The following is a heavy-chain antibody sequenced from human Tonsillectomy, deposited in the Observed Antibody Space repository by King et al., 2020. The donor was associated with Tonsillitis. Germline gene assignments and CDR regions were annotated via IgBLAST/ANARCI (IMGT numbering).Heavy chain of an antibody. CDR2: ISYDGTNK. CDR1: GFTFSTYA. Sequence: VQLVESGGGVVQPGRSLRLSCAASGFTFSTYAMHWVRQAPGKGLEWVAVISYDGTNKYYADSVKGRFTISRENSKNTLYLQMNSLRPEDTAVYYCAGDGKSTAWYYFDCWGQGSLVTVSS. J-gene: IGHJ4*02. D-gene: IGHD2-8*02. CDR3: AGDGKSTAWYYFDC. V-gene: IGHV3-30-3*01.